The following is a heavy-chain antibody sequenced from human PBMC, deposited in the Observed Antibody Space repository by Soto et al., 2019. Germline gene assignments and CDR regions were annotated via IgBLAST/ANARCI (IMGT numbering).Heavy chain of an antibody. CDR3: ARQPRNYDILTHTSDV. J-gene: IGHJ6*04. Sequence: QVQLVQSGAEVKKPGSSVKVSCRASGGTLSSHIISWVRQAPGQGLEWMGWIIPILDITTYAQKFQGRLTISADIATSTDYMELSSLSSEDTAVYYCARQPRNYDILTHTSDVWGKGSTVTVSS. V-gene: IGHV1-69*02. D-gene: IGHD3-9*01. CDR2: IIPILDIT. CDR1: GGTLSSHI.